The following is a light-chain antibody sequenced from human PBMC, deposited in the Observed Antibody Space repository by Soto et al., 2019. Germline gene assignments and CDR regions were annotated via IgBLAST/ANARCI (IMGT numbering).Light chain of an antibody. CDR2: DAS. CDR1: QSVSSH. J-gene: IGKJ5*01. Sequence: EILLTQSPATLSLSPGERATLSCRASQSVSSHLAWYQQKPGQAPRLLIYDASNRATGIPARFSGSGSGTDFTLTISSLEPEDFAVYYCQQRSNWPLTFGQGTRLEIK. CDR3: QQRSNWPLT. V-gene: IGKV3-11*01.